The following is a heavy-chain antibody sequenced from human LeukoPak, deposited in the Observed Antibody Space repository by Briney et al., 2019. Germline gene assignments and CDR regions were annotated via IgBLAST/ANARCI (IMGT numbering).Heavy chain of an antibody. CDR1: GGSFSGDY. CDR2: INHSGST. CDR3: ARSRGYSSSPPYYYFFLDV. Sequence: PSETLSLTCAVYGGSFSGDYWSWIRQPPGKGLEWIGEINHSGSTNYNPSLKSRVNKSVDTSKNQFSLKLSSVTAADTAVYYCARSRGYSSSPPYYYFFLDVWGKGTTVTVSS. J-gene: IGHJ6*03. D-gene: IGHD6-6*01. V-gene: IGHV4-34*01.